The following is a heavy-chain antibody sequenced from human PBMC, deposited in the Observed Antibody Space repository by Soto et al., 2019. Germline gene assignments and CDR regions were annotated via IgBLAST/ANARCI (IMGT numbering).Heavy chain of an antibody. CDR3: TTSPAMRGVLAEGMDG. V-gene: IGHV3-15*01. D-gene: IGHD1-26*01. J-gene: IGHJ6*02. CDR1: GFPFSTFM. CDR2: IKSKTDGGTT. Sequence: LSRAPSGFPFSTFMSSLLSAARLQGLEWVGRIKSKTDGGTTDYAAPVKGRFTISRDDSKNTLYLQMNSLKTEDTAVYYGTTSPAMRGVLAEGMDGWGPGTKV.